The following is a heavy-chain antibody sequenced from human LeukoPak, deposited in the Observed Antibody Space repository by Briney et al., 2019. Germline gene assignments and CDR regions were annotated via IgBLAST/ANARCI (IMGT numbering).Heavy chain of an antibody. CDR2: IYPGDSDT. V-gene: IGHV5-51*01. J-gene: IGHJ5*02. CDR3: ARLPPGAIGRLWNWFDP. CDR1: GYSFTSYW. D-gene: IGHD4/OR15-4a*01. Sequence: GESLKISCKGSGYSFTSYWSGWVRQMPGKGLEWMGIIYPGDSDTRYSPSFRGQVTISADKSISTAYLQWSSLKASDTAMHYCARLPPGAIGRLWNWFDPWGQGTLVTVSS.